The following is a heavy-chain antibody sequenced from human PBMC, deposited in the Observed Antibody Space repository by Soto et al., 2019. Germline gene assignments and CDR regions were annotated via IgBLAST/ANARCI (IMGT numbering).Heavy chain of an antibody. V-gene: IGHV1-18*04. D-gene: IGHD5-12*01. CDR1: RYTLTCYG. J-gene: IGHJ6*02. CDR2: IGAYNGNT. Sequence: GSVKVSCNASRYTLTCYGISWVRQAPGQGLEWMGWIGAYNGNTNYAQKLQGRVTMTTDTSTSTAYMELRSLGSDDTAVYYCARGGRVDIVATIICYYYYYGMDVWGQGTTVTVSS. CDR3: ARGGRVDIVATIICYYYYYGMDV.